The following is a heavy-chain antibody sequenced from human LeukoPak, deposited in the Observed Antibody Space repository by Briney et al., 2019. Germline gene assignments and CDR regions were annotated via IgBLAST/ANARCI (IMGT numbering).Heavy chain of an antibody. CDR3: AREVYDILTGYSPDVIDY. CDR2: ISDYNGNT. D-gene: IGHD3-9*01. CDR1: GYTFTSYG. Sequence: ASVKVSCKASGYTFTSYGISWVRQAPGQGLEWMGWISDYNGNTNYAQKLQGRVTMTTDTSTSTAYMELRSLRSDDTAVYYCAREVYDILTGYSPDVIDYWGQGTLVTVSS. V-gene: IGHV1-18*01. J-gene: IGHJ4*02.